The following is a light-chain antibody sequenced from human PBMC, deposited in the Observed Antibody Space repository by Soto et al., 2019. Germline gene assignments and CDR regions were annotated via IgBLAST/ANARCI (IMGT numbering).Light chain of an antibody. CDR3: QSYDSSLSGSNWV. V-gene: IGLV1-40*01. J-gene: IGLJ3*02. CDR1: SSNIGAGYD. Sequence: QPVLTQPPSVSGAPGQRVTISCTGSSSNIGAGYDVHWYQQFPGTVPKLLIYGNSNRPSGVPDRFSGSKSGTSASLAIIGLQAEDEADYYCQSYDSSLSGSNWVFGGGTKLTVL. CDR2: GNS.